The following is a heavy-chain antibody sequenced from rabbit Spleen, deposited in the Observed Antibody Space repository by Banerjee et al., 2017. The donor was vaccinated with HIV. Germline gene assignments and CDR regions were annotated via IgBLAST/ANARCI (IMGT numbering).Heavy chain of an antibody. CDR2: IDTGSSGFS. D-gene: IGHD7-1*01. J-gene: IGHJ4*01. CDR3: VRDQAGYAGYGPYYFNL. V-gene: IGHV1S40*01. CDR1: GVSFSISSY. Sequence: QSLGESGGDLVKPGASLTLTCTASGVSFSISSYMCWVRQAPGKGLEWIACIDTGSSGFSYFATWAKGRFTCSKTSSTTVTLQMTRLTAADTATYFCVRDQAGYAGYGPYYFNLWGQGTLVTVS.